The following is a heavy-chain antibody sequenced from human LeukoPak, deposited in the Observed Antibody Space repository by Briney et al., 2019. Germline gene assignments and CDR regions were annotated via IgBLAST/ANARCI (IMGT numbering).Heavy chain of an antibody. CDR1: AFTFSTSW. CDR2: IKQDGSER. V-gene: IGHV3-7*02. Sequence: PGGSLTLSCAASAFTFSTSWMNWVRQPPGKGLEWVANIKQDGSERYYVDSVKGRFTISRDNAKNSLYLQMDSLRAEDTAVYYCVKTYGNRGFDIWGRGAMVTVSS. D-gene: IGHD3-10*01. CDR3: VKTYGNRGFDI. J-gene: IGHJ3*02.